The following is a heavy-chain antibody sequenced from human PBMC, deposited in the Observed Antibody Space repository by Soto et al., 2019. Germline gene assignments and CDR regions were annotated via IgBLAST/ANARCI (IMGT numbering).Heavy chain of an antibody. CDR2: IYYSGST. D-gene: IGHD2-2*01. CDR1: GGSISSGGYY. J-gene: IGHJ1*01. V-gene: IGHV4-31*03. Sequence: PSETLSLTCTVSGGSISSGGYYWSWIRQHPGKGLEWIGYIYYSGSTYYNPSLKSRVTISVDTSKNQFSLKLSSVTAADTAVYYCARGDPQDIVVVQASFERWGQGNLLTVCS. CDR3: ARGDPQDIVVVQASFER.